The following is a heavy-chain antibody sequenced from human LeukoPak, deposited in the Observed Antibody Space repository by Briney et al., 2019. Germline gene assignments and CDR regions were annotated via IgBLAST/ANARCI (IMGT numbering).Heavy chain of an antibody. CDR1: VFTFTDYY. CDR2: INSNSGGT. Sequence: ASVTVSFKASVFTFTDYYIYWVRQAPGQGLEWMGWINSNSGGTNYSLKFQGSVTMTRHPSISTAYMQLSRLRSDDTAVYYCARGPRYGSGNYYNNYWGQGTLVTVSS. CDR3: ARGPRYGSGNYYNNY. J-gene: IGHJ4*02. V-gene: IGHV1-2*02. D-gene: IGHD3-10*01.